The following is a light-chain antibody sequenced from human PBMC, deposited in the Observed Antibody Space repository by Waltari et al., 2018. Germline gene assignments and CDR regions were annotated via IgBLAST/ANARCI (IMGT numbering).Light chain of an antibody. J-gene: IGKJ4*01. CDR2: KTS. V-gene: IGKV1-5*03. CDR1: QSFSNW. Sequence: DIRMTQSPSTLSASVGDSVTITCRASQSFSNWLAWYQQKPGKAPKLLIYKTSTLESGVPSRFSGSGSGTEFTLTISSLQPDDFASYYCQQYDSNPLTFGGGTKVEV. CDR3: QQYDSNPLT.